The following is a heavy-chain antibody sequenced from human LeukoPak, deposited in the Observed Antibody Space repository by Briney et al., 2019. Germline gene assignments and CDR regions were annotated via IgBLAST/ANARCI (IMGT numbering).Heavy chain of an antibody. CDR3: ARLHYDSSGYYYFDY. CDR1: GGSVSSGGYY. J-gene: IGHJ4*02. D-gene: IGHD3-22*01. CDR2: IYYSGIT. Sequence: SETLSLTCTVSGGSVSSGGYYWSWIRQPPGKGLEWIGYIYYSGITNYNPSLKSRVTISVDTSKNQFSLKLSSVTAADTAVYYCARLHYDSSGYYYFDYWGQGTLVTVSS. V-gene: IGHV4-61*08.